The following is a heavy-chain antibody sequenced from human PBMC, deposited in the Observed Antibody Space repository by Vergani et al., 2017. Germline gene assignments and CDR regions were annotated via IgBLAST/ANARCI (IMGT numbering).Heavy chain of an antibody. CDR2: INHSGST. CDR1: GGSFSGYY. D-gene: IGHD3-10*01. CDR3: ARGWGRDSRVRGNNWFDP. J-gene: IGHJ5*02. Sequence: QVQLQQWGAGLLKPSETLSLTCAVYGGSFSGYYWSWIRQPPGKGLEWIGEINHSGSTNYNPSLKSRVTISVDTSKNQFSLKVSTVTAADTAVYYCARGWGRDSRVRGNNWFDPWGQGTLVTVSS. V-gene: IGHV4-34*01.